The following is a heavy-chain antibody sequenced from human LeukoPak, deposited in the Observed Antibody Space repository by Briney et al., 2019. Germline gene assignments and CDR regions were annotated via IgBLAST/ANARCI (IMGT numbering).Heavy chain of an antibody. V-gene: IGHV4-59*01. D-gene: IGHD1-26*01. CDR3: AREIFSGTYGDGKYFDL. J-gene: IGHJ2*01. CDR2: IYYSGCT. Sequence: SETLSLTCTVSGGSINSYYWSWIRQPPGKGLEWIGYIYYSGCTNYNPSLKSRVTISVDTSKNQFSLRLSSVTAADTAVYYCAREIFSGTYGDGKYFDLWGRGNLVTVSS. CDR1: GGSINSYY.